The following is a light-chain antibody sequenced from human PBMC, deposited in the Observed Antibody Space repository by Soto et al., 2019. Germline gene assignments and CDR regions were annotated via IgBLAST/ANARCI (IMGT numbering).Light chain of an antibody. CDR3: QQRSNWPWT. Sequence: EIVLSQSPATLSLSPGERATVACRASQSVSSYLAWYQQKPGQAPRLLIYDASNRATGIPARFSGGGSGTDFTLTISSLEPEDFAVYYCQQRSNWPWTFGQGTKVDIK. V-gene: IGKV3-11*01. CDR2: DAS. J-gene: IGKJ1*01. CDR1: QSVSSY.